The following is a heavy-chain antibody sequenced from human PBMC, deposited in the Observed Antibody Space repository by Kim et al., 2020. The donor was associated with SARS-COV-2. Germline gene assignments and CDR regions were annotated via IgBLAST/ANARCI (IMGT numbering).Heavy chain of an antibody. D-gene: IGHD6-19*01. J-gene: IGHJ4*02. Sequence: GGSLRLSCAASGFTFSSYSMNWVRQAPGKGLEWVSSISSSSSYIYYADSVKGRFTISRDNAKNSLYLQMNSLRAEDTAVYYCARVSVAVAASAPYSAVGFDYWGQGTLVTVSS. CDR3: ARVSVAVAASAPYSAVGFDY. V-gene: IGHV3-21*01. CDR2: ISSSSSYI. CDR1: GFTFSSYS.